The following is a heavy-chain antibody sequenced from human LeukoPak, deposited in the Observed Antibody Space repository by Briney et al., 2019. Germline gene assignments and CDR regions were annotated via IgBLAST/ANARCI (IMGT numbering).Heavy chain of an antibody. D-gene: IGHD3-3*01. CDR3: AKVVTIFGVLIGVDAFDI. V-gene: IGHV3-48*04. CDR2: ISSSSDSI. J-gene: IGHJ3*02. CDR1: GFTFSTYG. Sequence: GGSLRLSCAASGFTFSTYGMTWVRQAPGKGLEWISYISSSSDSIKYADSVKGRFTISRDNAKNSLYLQMNSLKAEDTALYYCAKVVTIFGVLIGVDAFDIWGPGTMVTVSS.